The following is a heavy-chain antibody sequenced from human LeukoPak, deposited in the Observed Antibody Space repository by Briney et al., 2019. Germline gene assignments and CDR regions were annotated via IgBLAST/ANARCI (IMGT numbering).Heavy chain of an antibody. CDR2: IYYSGST. D-gene: IGHD7-27*01. Sequence: PSETLSLTCTVSGGSISSSSDYWGWLRQPPGKGLEWIGSIYYSGSTYYNPSLKSRVTISVDTSKNQFSLKLSSVTAADTAVYYCARRDNWGYFDYWGQGTLVTVSS. V-gene: IGHV4-39*01. CDR3: ARRDNWGYFDY. J-gene: IGHJ4*02. CDR1: GGSISSSSDY.